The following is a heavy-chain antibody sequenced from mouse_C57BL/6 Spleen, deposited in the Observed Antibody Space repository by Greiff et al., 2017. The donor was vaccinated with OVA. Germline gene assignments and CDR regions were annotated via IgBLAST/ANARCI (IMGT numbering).Heavy chain of an antibody. V-gene: IGHV5-6*01. J-gene: IGHJ2*01. Sequence: EVMLVESGGDLVKPGGSLKLSCAASGFTFSSYGMSWVRQTPDKRLEWVATISSGGSYTYYPDSVKGRFTISRDNAKNTLYLQMSSLKSEDTAMYYCARHGAGEGGYFDYWGQGTTLTVSS. CDR2: ISSGGSYT. CDR3: ARHGAGEGGYFDY. CDR1: GFTFSSYG. D-gene: IGHD3-3*01.